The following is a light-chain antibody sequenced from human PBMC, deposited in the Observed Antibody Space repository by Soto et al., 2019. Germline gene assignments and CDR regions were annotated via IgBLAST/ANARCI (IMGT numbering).Light chain of an antibody. Sequence: QSALTQPRSVSGSPGQSVTISCTGTSSDVGGYNYVSWYQQHPGKAPKLMIYDVSKRPSGVPDRLFGSKSGNTASLTISGLQAEDEADYYCCSYAGSYTFVVFGGGTKVTVL. J-gene: IGLJ2*01. V-gene: IGLV2-11*01. CDR1: SSDVGGYNY. CDR2: DVS. CDR3: CSYAGSYTFVV.